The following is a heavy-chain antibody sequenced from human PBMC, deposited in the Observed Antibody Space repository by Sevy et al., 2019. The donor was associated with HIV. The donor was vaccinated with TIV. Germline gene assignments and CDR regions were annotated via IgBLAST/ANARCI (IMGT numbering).Heavy chain of an antibody. J-gene: IGHJ5*02. CDR2: INPNSGGT. D-gene: IGHD3-22*01. CDR1: GYTFTGYY. CDR3: ARDGDSSALGWFDP. Sequence: ASVKVSCKASGYTFTGYYMHWVRQAPGQGLEWMGRINPNSGGTNYAQKFQGRVTMTRDTSISTAYMELCRLRSDDTAVYYCARDGDSSALGWFDPWGQGTLVTVSS. V-gene: IGHV1-2*06.